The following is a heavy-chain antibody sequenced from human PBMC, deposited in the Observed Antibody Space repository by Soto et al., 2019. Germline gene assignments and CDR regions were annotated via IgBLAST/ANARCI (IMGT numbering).Heavy chain of an antibody. CDR1: GFTFSSYA. D-gene: IGHD1-26*01. CDR3: AREDYSYADY. Sequence: GGSLRLSCAASGFTFSSYAMHWVRQAPGKGLEWVAVISYDGSNKYYADSVKGRFTISRDNSKNTLYLQMNSLRAEDTAVYYCAREDYSYADYWGQGTRVTVSS. J-gene: IGHJ4*02. V-gene: IGHV3-30-3*01. CDR2: ISYDGSNK.